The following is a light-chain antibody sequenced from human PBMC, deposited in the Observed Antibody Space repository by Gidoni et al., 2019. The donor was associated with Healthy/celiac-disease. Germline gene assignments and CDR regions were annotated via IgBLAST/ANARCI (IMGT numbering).Light chain of an antibody. Sequence: QSALTQPASVSGSPGQSITIPCTGTSSDVGGFNYVSWYQQYPDKAPKLMIYDVTNRPSGVSNRFSGAKSGNTASLTISGLQAEDEADYYCSTYTSSSTPVFGGGTKVTVL. CDR3: STYTSSSTPV. CDR1: SSDVGGFNY. V-gene: IGLV2-14*01. CDR2: DVT. J-gene: IGLJ2*01.